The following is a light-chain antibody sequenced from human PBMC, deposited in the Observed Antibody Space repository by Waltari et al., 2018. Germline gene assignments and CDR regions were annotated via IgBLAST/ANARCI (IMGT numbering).Light chain of an antibody. CDR1: QDISIY. J-gene: IGKJ1*01. CDR2: DAS. V-gene: IGKV1-33*01. CDR3: QQYKDLPRT. Sequence: MTQSPSSMSASVGDRVSITCQASQDISIYLSWYQQKPGKAPKVLIYDASNLETGVPSRFTGSRSGTDFTFTISSLQPEDIATYYCQQYKDLPRTFGQGTKVEI.